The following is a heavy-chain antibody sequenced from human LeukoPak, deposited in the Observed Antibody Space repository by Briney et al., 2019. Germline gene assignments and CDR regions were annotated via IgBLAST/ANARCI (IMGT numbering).Heavy chain of an antibody. D-gene: IGHD3-3*01. V-gene: IGHV1-46*01. CDR1: GYTFTNFY. J-gene: IGHJ3*02. Sequence: GASVKVSCKASGYTFTNFYMHWVRQAPGQGLEWMAIINPSGAGTSYAQRFRGRVTMTRDTSTSTAYMELSSLRSEDTAVYYCARARSDYDFFAFDIWGQGTMVTVSS. CDR2: INPSGAGT. CDR3: ARARSDYDFFAFDI.